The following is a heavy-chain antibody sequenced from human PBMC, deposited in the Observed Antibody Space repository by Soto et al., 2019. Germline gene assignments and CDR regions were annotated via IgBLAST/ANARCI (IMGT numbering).Heavy chain of an antibody. CDR2: IYYSGST. J-gene: IGHJ4*02. Sequence: QVQLQESGPGLVKPSQTLSLTCTVSGGSISSGGYYWSWIRQHPGKGLEWIGYIYYSGSTYYNPSLRSRVTISVDTSKNQFSLKLSSVTAADTAVYYCARERADPPFCFDYWGQGTLVTVSS. V-gene: IGHV4-31*03. CDR3: ARERADPPFCFDY. CDR1: GGSISSGGYY. D-gene: IGHD3-3*02.